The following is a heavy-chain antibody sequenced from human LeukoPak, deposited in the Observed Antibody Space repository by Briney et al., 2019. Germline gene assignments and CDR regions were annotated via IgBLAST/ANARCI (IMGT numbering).Heavy chain of an antibody. Sequence: GSLRLSCAASGFTFSNYSINWVRQAPGKGLEWVSYISSSSSTIYYAASVKGRFTISRDNAKNSLYLQMNRLRAEDTAVYYCARERQLERLTFGKEGSAFDYWGQGTLVTVSS. CDR2: ISSSSSTI. V-gene: IGHV3-48*04. CDR1: GFTFSNYS. J-gene: IGHJ4*02. D-gene: IGHD1-1*01. CDR3: ARERQLERLTFGKEGSAFDY.